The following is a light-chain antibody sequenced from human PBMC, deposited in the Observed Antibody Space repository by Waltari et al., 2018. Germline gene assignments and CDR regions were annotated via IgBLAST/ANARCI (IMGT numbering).Light chain of an antibody. CDR1: QSVSRY. J-gene: IGKJ1*01. CDR2: DAS. Sequence: EIVLTQSPGTLSLSPGERATLSCRAGQSVSRYLAWYQQKPGQAPRLLIYDASIRASGIPDRFSGSGSGTDFSLTISRLEPEDFAVYYCQKYGTLPATFGQGTKVQMK. CDR3: QKYGTLPAT. V-gene: IGKV3-20*01.